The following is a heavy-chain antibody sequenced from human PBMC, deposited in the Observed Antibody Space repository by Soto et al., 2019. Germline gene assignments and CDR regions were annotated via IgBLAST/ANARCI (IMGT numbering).Heavy chain of an antibody. CDR2: INHSGST. D-gene: IGHD6-13*01. Sequence: SETLSLTCAVYGGSFSGYYWSWIRQPPGKGLEWIGEINHSGSTSYNPSLKSRVTISVDTSKNQFSLKLSSVTAADTAVYYCARAPISSWYEPGGYWGQGTLVTVS. CDR3: ARAPISSWYEPGGY. J-gene: IGHJ4*02. CDR1: GGSFSGYY. V-gene: IGHV4-34*01.